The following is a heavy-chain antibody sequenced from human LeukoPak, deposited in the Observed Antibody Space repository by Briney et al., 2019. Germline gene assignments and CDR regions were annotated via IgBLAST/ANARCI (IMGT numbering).Heavy chain of an antibody. J-gene: IGHJ6*02. Sequence: GGSLRLSCAASGFTFSSYGTHWIRQAPGKGLEWVAVIWYGGSNKYYADSVKGRFTISRDNSKNTLYLQMNSLRAEDTAVYYCARSGYDLYYYYGMDVWGQGTTVTVSS. CDR2: IWYGGSNK. D-gene: IGHD5-12*01. V-gene: IGHV3-33*01. CDR3: ARSGYDLYYYYGMDV. CDR1: GFTFSSYG.